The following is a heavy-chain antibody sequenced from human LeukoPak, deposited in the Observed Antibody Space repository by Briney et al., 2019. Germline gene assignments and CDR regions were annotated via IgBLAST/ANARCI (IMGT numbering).Heavy chain of an antibody. CDR1: GFTFSDYY. Sequence: GGSLRLSCAASGFTFSDYYMSWIRQAPGKGLEWVSYISSSGSTIYYADSVKGRFTISRDNAKNSLYLQMNSLRAEDTAVYYCARPRPYSSSRYPTADGMDVWGQGTTVTVSS. CDR3: ARPRPYSSSRYPTADGMDV. D-gene: IGHD6-13*01. J-gene: IGHJ6*02. CDR2: ISSSGSTI. V-gene: IGHV3-11*01.